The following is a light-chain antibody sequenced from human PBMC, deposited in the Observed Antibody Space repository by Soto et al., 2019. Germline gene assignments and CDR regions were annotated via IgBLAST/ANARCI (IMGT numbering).Light chain of an antibody. CDR1: SSDVGNYDR. CDR2: EVS. V-gene: IGLV2-18*02. Sequence: QSVLTQPPSVSGSPGQSVTISCTGTSSDVGNYDRVSWYQQPPGTAPKLMIYEVSNRPSGVPDRFSGSKSANTASLTISGLQADDEADYYCSSYRSSSVVFGGGTKLTVL. J-gene: IGLJ2*01. CDR3: SSYRSSSVV.